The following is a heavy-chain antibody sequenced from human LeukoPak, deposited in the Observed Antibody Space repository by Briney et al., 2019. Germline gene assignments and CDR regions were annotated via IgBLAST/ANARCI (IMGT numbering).Heavy chain of an antibody. J-gene: IGHJ4*02. D-gene: IGHD2-2*01. CDR1: GYTFTGSY. Sequence: ASVKVSCKTSGYTFTGSYLHWVRQVPGQGLEWMGWTNPSTGGTKSAQQFEGRVTKTRDTSNTTGYLELRSLRLDDTATYYCARGGAFCSITTCHEFDHWGQGTLVIVSS. CDR2: TNPSTGGT. V-gene: IGHV1-2*02. CDR3: ARGGAFCSITTCHEFDH.